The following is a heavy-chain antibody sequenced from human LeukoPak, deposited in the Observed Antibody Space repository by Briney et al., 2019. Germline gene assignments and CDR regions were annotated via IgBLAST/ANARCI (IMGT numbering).Heavy chain of an antibody. J-gene: IGHJ4*02. Sequence: GASVKVSCKVSGYTLTELSMHWVRQAPGKGLEWMGGFDPEDGETIYAQKFQGRVTMPEDTSTDTAYMELSSLRSEDTAVYYCATANDYSNSDFDYWGQGTLVTVSS. V-gene: IGHV1-24*01. CDR2: FDPEDGET. CDR3: ATANDYSNSDFDY. CDR1: GYTLTELS. D-gene: IGHD4-11*01.